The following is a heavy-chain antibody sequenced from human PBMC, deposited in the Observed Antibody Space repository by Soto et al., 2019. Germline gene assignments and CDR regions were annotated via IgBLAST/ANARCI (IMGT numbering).Heavy chain of an antibody. Sequence: SETLSLTCAVYGGSFSGYHWSWIRQPPGKGLEWIGEINHSGSTNYNPSLKSRVTIPVDTSKNQFSLKLSSVTAADTAVYYCASKTLPRDESIGYRHWYFDLWRRGTLVPVSS. CDR2: INHSGST. D-gene: IGHD3-22*01. CDR3: ASKTLPRDESIGYRHWYFDL. CDR1: GGSFSGYH. J-gene: IGHJ2*01. V-gene: IGHV4-34*01.